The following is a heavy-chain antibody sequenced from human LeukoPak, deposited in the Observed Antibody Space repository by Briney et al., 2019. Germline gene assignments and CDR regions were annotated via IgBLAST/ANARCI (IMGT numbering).Heavy chain of an antibody. D-gene: IGHD3-9*01. V-gene: IGHV1-18*01. Sequence: GASVKVSCKASGYTFTSYGISWVRQAPGQGLEWMGWISAYNGNTNYAQKLQGRVTMTTDTSTSTAYMELRSLRSDDTAVYYCARAPFKGFYYDILTGPAHAFDIWGQGTMVTVSS. CDR3: ARAPFKGFYYDILTGPAHAFDI. J-gene: IGHJ3*02. CDR2: ISAYNGNT. CDR1: GYTFTSYG.